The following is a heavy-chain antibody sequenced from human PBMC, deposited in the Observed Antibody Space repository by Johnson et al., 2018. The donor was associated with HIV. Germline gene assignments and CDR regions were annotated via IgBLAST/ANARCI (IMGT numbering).Heavy chain of an antibody. V-gene: IGHV3-11*04. D-gene: IGHD1-26*01. Sequence: VQLVESGGGLVQPGGSLRLSCAASGFTFSDYYMSWIRQAPGKGLEWVSYSSSSGSTIYYADSVQGRFTISRDNAKNSLYLQMNSLRAEDTAVYYCAKESKWESRTPHAFDMWGQGTMVTVSS. J-gene: IGHJ3*02. CDR1: GFTFSDYY. CDR2: SSSSGSTI. CDR3: AKESKWESRTPHAFDM.